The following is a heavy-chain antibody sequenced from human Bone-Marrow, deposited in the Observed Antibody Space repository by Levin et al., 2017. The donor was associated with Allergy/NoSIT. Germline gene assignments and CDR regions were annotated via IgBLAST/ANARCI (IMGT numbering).Heavy chain of an antibody. D-gene: IGHD1-26*01. Sequence: LSLTCAASGFTVSSNYMSWVRQAPGKGLEWVSVIYTGGGTDYADSVKGRFTVSRDTSKNTLYLQMNSLRAEDTAVYYCARGAGRAGFLFDQWGQGTLVTVSS. J-gene: IGHJ4*02. V-gene: IGHV3-53*01. CDR1: GFTVSSNY. CDR3: ARGAGRAGFLFDQ. CDR2: IYTGGGT.